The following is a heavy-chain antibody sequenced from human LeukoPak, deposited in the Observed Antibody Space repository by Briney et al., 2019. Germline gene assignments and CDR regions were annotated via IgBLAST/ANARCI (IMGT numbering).Heavy chain of an antibody. Sequence: SVKVSCKASGGTFSSYAISWVRQAPGQGLEWMGGIIPIFGTANYAQKFQGRVTITADESTSTAHMELSSLRSEDTAVYYCARDHGITIFGVVISNGMDVWGQGTTVTVSS. J-gene: IGHJ6*02. CDR1: GGTFSSYA. V-gene: IGHV1-69*01. CDR3: ARDHGITIFGVVISNGMDV. D-gene: IGHD3-3*01. CDR2: IIPIFGTA.